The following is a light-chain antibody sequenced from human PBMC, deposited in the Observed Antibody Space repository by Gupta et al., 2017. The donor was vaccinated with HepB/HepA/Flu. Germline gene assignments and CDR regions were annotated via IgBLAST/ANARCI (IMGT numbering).Light chain of an antibody. V-gene: IGKV3-15*01. J-gene: IGKJ4*01. Sequence: EIVMTQSPDTLSVSPGERATLSCRASQRSSSNLAWYQKKPGQAPRLLMYGASTRATGIPARFSGSGSGTEFTLTISSLQSEDFAVYYCQQYNNWLTFGGGTKVEIK. CDR3: QQYNNWLT. CDR2: GAS. CDR1: QRSSSN.